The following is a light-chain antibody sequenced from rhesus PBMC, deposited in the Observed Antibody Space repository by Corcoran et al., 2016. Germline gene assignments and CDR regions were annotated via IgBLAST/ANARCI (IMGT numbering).Light chain of an antibody. V-gene: IGKV1-22*01. CDR3: LQYSSSPWT. CDR2: KAS. Sequence: DIQMTQSPSSLSASVGDTVTITCRASQSISSWLDCYQQKPGKAPKLLIYKASSLESGVPSRFSVSGSGTDFTLTISSLQPEDFAAYYCLQYSSSPWTFGQGTKVEIK. CDR1: QSISSW. J-gene: IGKJ1*01.